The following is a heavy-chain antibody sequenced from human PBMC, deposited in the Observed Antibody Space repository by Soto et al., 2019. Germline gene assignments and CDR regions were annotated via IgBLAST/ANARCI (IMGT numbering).Heavy chain of an antibody. V-gene: IGHV4-59*01. CDR2: IYYSGST. J-gene: IGHJ5*02. D-gene: IGHD3-10*01. CDR3: VRGEFTNWFDP. Sequence: PSETLSLTCTVSGGSINNFYWNWIRQPPGKGLEWIGYIYYSGSTNSNPSLKSRVTISVDTSKNQFSLKLRSVTAADTAVYYCVRGEFTNWFDPWGQGALVTVS. CDR1: GGSINNFY.